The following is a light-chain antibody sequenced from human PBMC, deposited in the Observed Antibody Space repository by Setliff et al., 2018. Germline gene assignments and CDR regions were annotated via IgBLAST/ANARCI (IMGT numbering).Light chain of an antibody. Sequence: QSVLAQPASVSGSPGQSITISCSGTTSDIGTYNYVSWYQQYPGKAPKLVIYDVSNRPSGVSNRFPGSKSGNTASLTISGLQAEDGADYYCYSYTASTSYVFGTGTKVTVL. V-gene: IGLV2-14*01. CDR3: YSYTASTSYV. CDR2: DVS. CDR1: TSDIGTYNY. J-gene: IGLJ1*01.